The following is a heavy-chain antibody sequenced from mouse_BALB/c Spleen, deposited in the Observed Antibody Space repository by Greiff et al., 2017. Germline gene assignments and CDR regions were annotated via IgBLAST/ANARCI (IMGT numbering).Heavy chain of an antibody. CDR2: IYPGNVNT. J-gene: IGHJ3*01. V-gene: IGHV1S56*01. CDR3: ARFGSSTGFAY. Sequence: QVQLQQSGPELVKPGASVRISCKASGYTFTSYYIHWVKQRPGQGLEWIGWIYPGNVNTKYNEKFKGKATLTADKSSSTAYMQLSSLTSEDSAVYFCARFGSSTGFAYWGQGTLVTVSA. D-gene: IGHD1-1*01. CDR1: GYTFTSYY.